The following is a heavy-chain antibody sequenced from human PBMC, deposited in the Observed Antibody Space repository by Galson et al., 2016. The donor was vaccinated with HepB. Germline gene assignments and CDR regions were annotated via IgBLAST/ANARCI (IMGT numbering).Heavy chain of an antibody. CDR3: ARGVGEFFVEY. V-gene: IGHV4-34*01. D-gene: IGHD3-10*01. CDR2: INHSGST. Sequence: SETLSLTCAVYGGSFSGYYWSWIRQSPGKGLEWIGEINHSGSTNYTPSLKSRVTMSVDTSKNQFSLKLSSWTAADTAVYYCARGVGEFFVEYWGQGTLVTVSS. J-gene: IGHJ4*02. CDR1: GGSFSGYY.